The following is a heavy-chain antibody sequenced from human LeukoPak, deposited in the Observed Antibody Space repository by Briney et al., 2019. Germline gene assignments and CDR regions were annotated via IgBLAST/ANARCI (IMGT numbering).Heavy chain of an antibody. V-gene: IGHV3-11*04. Sequence: GGSLRLSCAASGFTFSDYYMSWIRQAPGKGLEWVSYISSSGSTIYYADSVKGRFTISRDNAKNSLYLQMNSLRAEDTAVYYCARDYYGSYYYYYYMDVWGQGTVVTVSS. CDR1: GFTFSDYY. D-gene: IGHD3-10*01. CDR2: ISSSGSTI. CDR3: ARDYYGSYYYYYYMDV. J-gene: IGHJ6*03.